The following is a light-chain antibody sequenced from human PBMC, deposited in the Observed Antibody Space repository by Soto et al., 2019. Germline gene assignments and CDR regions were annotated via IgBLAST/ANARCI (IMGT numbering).Light chain of an antibody. CDR2: KAS. Sequence: DIVMTQTPLSLPVTPGEPASISCRSSQSLLDSDDGLTYLDWYLQKKGQSPQLLIHKASSLQSGVPSRFSGSGSETGFTLTISSLQPEDFATYYCQQSYSDPRTFGQGTKVDIK. CDR1: QSLLDSDDGLTY. V-gene: IGKV2-40*01. CDR3: QQSYSDPRT. J-gene: IGKJ2*01.